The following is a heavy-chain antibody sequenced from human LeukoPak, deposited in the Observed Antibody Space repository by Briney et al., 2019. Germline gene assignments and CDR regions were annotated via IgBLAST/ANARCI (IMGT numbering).Heavy chain of an antibody. J-gene: IGHJ4*02. D-gene: IGHD6-13*01. Sequence: PSETLSLTCAVYGGSFRGYYWSWIRQPPGKGLEWIGEINHSGSTNYNPSLKSRVTISVDTSKNQFSLKLSSVTAADTAVYYCARGRGSSWYFPFDYWGQGTLVTVSS. CDR1: GGSFRGYY. CDR3: ARGRGSSWYFPFDY. CDR2: INHSGST. V-gene: IGHV4-34*01.